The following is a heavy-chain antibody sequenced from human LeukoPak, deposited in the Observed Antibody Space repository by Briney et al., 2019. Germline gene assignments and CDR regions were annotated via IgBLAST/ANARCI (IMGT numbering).Heavy chain of an antibody. CDR1: GFTFTAYY. CDR3: TSYFH. D-gene: IGHD2/OR15-2a*01. CDR2: IDQSGTAT. Sequence: PGGSLRLSCAASGFTFTAYYMTWFRLAPGKGLEWVSYIDQSGTATFYADSVKGRFTISRDNAKNTLYLLMNSLRAEDSAVYYCTSYFHWGQGTLVTVSS. V-gene: IGHV3-11*04. J-gene: IGHJ4*02.